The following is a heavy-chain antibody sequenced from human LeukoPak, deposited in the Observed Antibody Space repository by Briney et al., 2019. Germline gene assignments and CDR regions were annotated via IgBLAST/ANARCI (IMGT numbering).Heavy chain of an antibody. Sequence: PGGSLRLSCATSGFTFNACPMHWVRQAPGKGLEWLTLKSHDGRIKFYADSVKGRFTISRDNAKNSLYLQMNSLRAEDTAVYYCAREDGVLLGPNLDYWGQGTLVTVSS. CDR2: KSHDGRIK. J-gene: IGHJ4*02. D-gene: IGHD3-9*01. CDR1: GFTFNACP. V-gene: IGHV3-30*04. CDR3: AREDGVLLGPNLDY.